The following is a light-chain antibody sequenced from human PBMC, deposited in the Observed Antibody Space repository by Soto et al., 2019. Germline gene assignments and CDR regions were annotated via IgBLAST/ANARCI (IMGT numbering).Light chain of an antibody. J-gene: IGLJ2*01. CDR3: NSYTNSSAVV. V-gene: IGLV2-14*01. CDR1: RDDIGAYDY. Sequence: QSVLTQPASVSGSPGQSITISCARTRDDIGAYDYVSWYQQHPGNAPKLLVYEVTNRPSGVSDRFSGSKSGNTASLTISGLQAEDEADYYCNSYTNSSAVVVGGGTKVTV. CDR2: EVT.